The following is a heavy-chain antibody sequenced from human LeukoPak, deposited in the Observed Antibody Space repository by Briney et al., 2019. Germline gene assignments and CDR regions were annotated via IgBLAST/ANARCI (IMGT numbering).Heavy chain of an antibody. CDR3: ARGSYSSSEWLRLGNWFDP. CDR1: GGSFSGYY. D-gene: IGHD6-13*01. CDR2: INHSGST. V-gene: IGHV4-34*01. Sequence: PSETLSLTCAVYGGSFSGYYWSWIRQPPGKGLEWIGEINHSGSTNYNPSLKSRVTISVDTSKNQFSLKLSSVTAADTAVYYCARGSYSSSEWLRLGNWFDPWGQGTLVTVSS. J-gene: IGHJ5*02.